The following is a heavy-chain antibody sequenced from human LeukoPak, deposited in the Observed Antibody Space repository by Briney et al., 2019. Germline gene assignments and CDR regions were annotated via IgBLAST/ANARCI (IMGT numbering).Heavy chain of an antibody. CDR2: IYYTGRT. CDR1: GDSMTSNNW. J-gene: IGHJ4*02. CDR3: ARGTEADGTFMFDF. V-gene: IGHV4-4*02. Sequence: SETLSLTCAVSGDSMTSNNWWSWVRPPPGKGLEWIGDIYYTGRTNYNPSLKSRVTISVDKSKKQFSLKLDSVTAADTAVYYCARGTEADGTFMFDFWGQGTLVTVSS. D-gene: IGHD5-24*01.